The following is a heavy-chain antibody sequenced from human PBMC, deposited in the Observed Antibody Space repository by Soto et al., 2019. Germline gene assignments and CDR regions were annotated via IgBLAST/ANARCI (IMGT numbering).Heavy chain of an antibody. CDR1: GYTFSTYY. CDR2: INPDSGST. V-gene: IGHV1-2*04. CDR3: ARGGAIQLWLRNLFDY. J-gene: IGHJ4*02. Sequence: GASVKVSCKAAGYTFSTYYMHWVRQAPGQGPEWMGIINPDSGSTSYAQKFQGWVTMTRDTSISTAYMELSRLRSDDTAVYYCARGGAIQLWLRNLFDYWGQGTLVTVSS. D-gene: IGHD5-18*01.